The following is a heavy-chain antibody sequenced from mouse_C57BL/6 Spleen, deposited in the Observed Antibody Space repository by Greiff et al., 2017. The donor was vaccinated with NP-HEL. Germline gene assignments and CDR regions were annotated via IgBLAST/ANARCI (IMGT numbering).Heavy chain of an antibody. CDR1: GYTFTSYW. CDR2: IHPSDSDT. D-gene: IGHD4-1*01. CDR3: AIELTGYYYAMDY. V-gene: IGHV1-74*01. J-gene: IGHJ4*01. Sequence: QVQLKQPGAELVKPGASVKVSCKASGYTFTSYWMHWVKQRPGQGLEWIGRIHPSDSDTNYNQKFKGKATLTVDKSSSTAYTQLSSLTSEDSAVYYCAIELTGYYYAMDYWGQGTSVTVSS.